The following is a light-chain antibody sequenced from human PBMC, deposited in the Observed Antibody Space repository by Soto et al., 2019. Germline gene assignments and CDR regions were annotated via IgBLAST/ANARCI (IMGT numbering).Light chain of an antibody. Sequence: EIVLTQSPGTLSLSPGERATLSCRASQSVSSSYFAWYQQKPGQAPRLLIYGASSRATGIPDRFSGSGSGTDFHLTISRLEPEDFAAYYCQQYGRSPRTFGQGTKVELK. CDR2: GAS. V-gene: IGKV3-20*01. CDR1: QSVSSSY. J-gene: IGKJ1*01. CDR3: QQYGRSPRT.